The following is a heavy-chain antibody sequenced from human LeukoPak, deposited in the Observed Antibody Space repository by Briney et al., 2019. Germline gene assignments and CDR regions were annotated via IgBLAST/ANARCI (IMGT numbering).Heavy chain of an antibody. J-gene: IGHJ4*02. V-gene: IGHV3-30-3*01. CDR3: ASAFGYGDYFLRY. CDR2: ISYDGSNK. D-gene: IGHD4-17*01. Sequence: GGSLGLSCAASGFTFSSYAMHWVRQAPGKGLEWVAVISYDGSNKYYADSVKGRFTISRDNSKNTLYLQMNSLRAEDTAVYYCASAFGYGDYFLRYWGQGTLVTVSS. CDR1: GFTFSSYA.